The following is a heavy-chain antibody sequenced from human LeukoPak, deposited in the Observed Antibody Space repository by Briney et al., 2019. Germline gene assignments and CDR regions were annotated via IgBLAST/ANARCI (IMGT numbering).Heavy chain of an antibody. CDR3: ANNGGVAVAGSFDN. J-gene: IGHJ4*02. V-gene: IGHV3-15*01. Sequence: GGSLRLSCAASGFTFSNAWMSWVRQAPGKGLEWVGRIKSKTDGGTTDYAAPVKGRFTISRDDSKNTLYLQMNSLKTEDTAVYYCANNGGVAVAGSFDNWGQGTLVTVSS. D-gene: IGHD6-19*01. CDR1: GFTFSNAW. CDR2: IKSKTDGGTT.